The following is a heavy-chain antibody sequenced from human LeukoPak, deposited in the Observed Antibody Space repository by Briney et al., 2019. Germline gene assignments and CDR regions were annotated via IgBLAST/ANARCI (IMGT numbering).Heavy chain of an antibody. CDR3: ARRGDMVRGAYYYYMDV. CDR2: IYHSGST. CDR1: DGSISSSSYY. D-gene: IGHD3-10*01. V-gene: IGHV4-39*01. Sequence: PSETLTLTCTVSDGSISSSSYYWGWIRQPPGKGLEWIGSIYHSGSTYYNPSLKSRVTISVDTSKNQFSLKLSSVTAADTAVYYCARRGDMVRGAYYYYMDVWGKGTTVTISS. J-gene: IGHJ6*03.